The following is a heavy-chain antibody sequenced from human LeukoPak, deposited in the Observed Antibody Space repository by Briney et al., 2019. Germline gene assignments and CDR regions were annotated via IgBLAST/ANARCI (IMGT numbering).Heavy chain of an antibody. Sequence: GGSLRLSCAASGFTFSSYWMSWVRQAPRKGLEWVANIKQDGSEKYYVDSVKGRFTISRDNAKNSLYLQMNSLRAEDTAVYYCARDPFNYGDYAGGYWGQGTLVTVSS. CDR2: IKQDGSEK. D-gene: IGHD4-17*01. V-gene: IGHV3-7*01. CDR1: GFTFSSYW. CDR3: ARDPFNYGDYAGGY. J-gene: IGHJ4*02.